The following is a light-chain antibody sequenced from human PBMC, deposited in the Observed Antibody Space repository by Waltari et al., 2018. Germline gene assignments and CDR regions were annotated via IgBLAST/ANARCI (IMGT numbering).Light chain of an antibody. Sequence: QSALTQPASVSGSPGQSITISCTGTSSDVGGYNFVSWYQQHPGKVPNRIISEVNNRPSGVSSRFSGSKSGNTASLTIAGLQAEDEADYYCSSYTRHETGIFGGGTKLTVL. CDR3: SSYTRHETGI. J-gene: IGLJ2*01. CDR2: EVN. V-gene: IGLV2-14*01. CDR1: SSDVGGYNF.